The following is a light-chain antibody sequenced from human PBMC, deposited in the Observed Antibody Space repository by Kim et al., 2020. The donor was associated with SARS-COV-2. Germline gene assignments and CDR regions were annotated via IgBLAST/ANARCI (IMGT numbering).Light chain of an antibody. J-gene: IGKJ4*01. CDR1: QSVTATY. Sequence: PGERATLSCRASQSVTATYLAWDQQKPGQAPRLLIYGASSRATGIPDRFSGSGSGTDFTLTISRLEPEDFAVYYCQQYAGSPLTFGGGTKVEMK. CDR2: GAS. V-gene: IGKV3-20*01. CDR3: QQYAGSPLT.